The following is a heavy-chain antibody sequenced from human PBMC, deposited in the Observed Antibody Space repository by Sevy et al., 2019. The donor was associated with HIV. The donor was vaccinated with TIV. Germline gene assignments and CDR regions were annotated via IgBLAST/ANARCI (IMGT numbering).Heavy chain of an antibody. J-gene: IGHJ6*02. CDR2: IYSGGST. V-gene: IGHV3-53*01. D-gene: IGHD5-18*01. Sequence: GGSLRLSCAASGFTVSSNYMSWVRQAPGKGLEWVSVIYSGGSTYYADSVKGRFTISRVNSKNTLYLQMNSLRAEDTAEYYCAGVRIEVGSYGSWRDYYYGMDVWGQGTTVTVSS. CDR3: AGVRIEVGSYGSWRDYYYGMDV. CDR1: GFTVSSNY.